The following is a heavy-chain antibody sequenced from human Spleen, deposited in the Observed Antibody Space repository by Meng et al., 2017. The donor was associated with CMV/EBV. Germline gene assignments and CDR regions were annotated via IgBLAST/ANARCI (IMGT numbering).Heavy chain of an antibody. CDR2: VYYGGNT. Sequence: GPGGSINSSTYYWGWVRQPPGKGLEWIGSVYYGGNTYYNPSLKSRVSISIDTSKNLFSLKLTSVTAADTAVYYCARDRISSGSWFDPWGQGTLVTVSS. D-gene: IGHD3-22*01. CDR3: ARDRISSGSWFDP. CDR1: GGSINSSTYY. V-gene: IGHV4-39*07. J-gene: IGHJ5*02.